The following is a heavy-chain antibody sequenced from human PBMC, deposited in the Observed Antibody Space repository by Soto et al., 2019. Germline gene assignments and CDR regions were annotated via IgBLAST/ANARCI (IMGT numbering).Heavy chain of an antibody. CDR2: IYYSGST. V-gene: IGHV4-31*03. Sequence: TLSLTCTVSGGSISSGGDYWSWIRQHPGKGLEWIGYIYYSGSTYYNPSLKSRVTISVDTSKNQFSLKLSSVTAADTAIYYCTTDSYMTNIIVRFDYWGHGTMVTVSS. J-gene: IGHJ4*01. CDR1: GGSISSGGDY. CDR3: TTDSYMTNIIVRFDY. D-gene: IGHD4-17*01.